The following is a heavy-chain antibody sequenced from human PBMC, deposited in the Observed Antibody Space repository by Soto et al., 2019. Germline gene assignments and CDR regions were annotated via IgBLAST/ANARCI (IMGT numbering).Heavy chain of an antibody. CDR2: IKPDGSET. CDR3: ATDLNWENY. Sequence: EVELVESGGGLVQPGGSLTLSCSASGFSFSSKWMTWVRQAPGKGLQWVANIKPDGSETYYLDSVKGRFTISRDNTKNSLYLQMNGLRAEEAALYFCATDLNWENYWGQGTLVNVSS. CDR1: GFSFSSKW. D-gene: IGHD1-1*01. J-gene: IGHJ4*02. V-gene: IGHV3-7*01.